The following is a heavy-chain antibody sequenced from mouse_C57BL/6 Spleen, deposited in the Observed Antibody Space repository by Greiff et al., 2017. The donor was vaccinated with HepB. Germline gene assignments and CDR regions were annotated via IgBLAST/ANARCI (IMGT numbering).Heavy chain of an antibody. J-gene: IGHJ2*01. Sequence: VKLMESGAELARPGASVKLSCKASGYTFTSYGISWVKQRTGQGLEWIGEIYPRSGNTYYNEKFKGKATLTADKSSSTAYMELRSLTSEDSAVYFCARSEGYYDYWGQGTTLTVSS. CDR1: GYTFTSYG. CDR3: ARSEGYYDY. V-gene: IGHV1-81*01. D-gene: IGHD2-3*01. CDR2: IYPRSGNT.